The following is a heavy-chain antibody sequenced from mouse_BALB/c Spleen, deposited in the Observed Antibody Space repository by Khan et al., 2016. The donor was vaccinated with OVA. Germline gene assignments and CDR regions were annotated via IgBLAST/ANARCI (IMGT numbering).Heavy chain of an antibody. CDR2: INPHIGET. D-gene: IGHD1-1*01. Sequence: VQLKQSGPELVKPGASVKISCKASGYSFTGYFMNWVMQSHGKSLEWIGRINPHIGETFYNQKFTGKATLTVDESSSTAHMDLRSLATEDAAVYYCARKNGSDFDYWGQGTTRTVAS. CDR3: ARKNGSDFDY. CDR1: GYSFTGYF. J-gene: IGHJ2*01. V-gene: IGHV1-20*02.